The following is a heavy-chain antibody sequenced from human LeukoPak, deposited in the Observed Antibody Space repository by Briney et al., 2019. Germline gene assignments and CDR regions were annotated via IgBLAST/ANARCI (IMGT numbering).Heavy chain of an antibody. D-gene: IGHD3-22*01. J-gene: IGHJ6*02. CDR1: GGTFSSYA. CDR3: ASKNYYDSSGYSGGYYYGMDV. V-gene: IGHV1-69*13. Sequence: GASVKVSCKASGGTFSSYAISWVRQAPGQGLEWMGGIIPIFGTANYAQKFQGRVTITADESTSTAYVELSSLRSEDTAVYYCASKNYYDSSGYSGGYYYGMDVWGQGTTVTVSS. CDR2: IIPIFGTA.